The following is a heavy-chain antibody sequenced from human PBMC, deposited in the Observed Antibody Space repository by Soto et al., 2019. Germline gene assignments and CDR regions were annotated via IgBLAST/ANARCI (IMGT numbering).Heavy chain of an antibody. Sequence: ASVKVSCKASGYTFTGYYMHWVRQAPGQGLEWMGWINPNSGGTNYAQKFQGWVTMTRDTSIRTDYMELSRLRSDDTDVYYCARDRSLTSRNDFWSGYQSYYFDYWGQGTLVTVSS. CDR3: ARDRSLTSRNDFWSGYQSYYFDY. CDR2: INPNSGGT. V-gene: IGHV1-2*04. D-gene: IGHD3-3*01. CDR1: GYTFTGYY. J-gene: IGHJ4*02.